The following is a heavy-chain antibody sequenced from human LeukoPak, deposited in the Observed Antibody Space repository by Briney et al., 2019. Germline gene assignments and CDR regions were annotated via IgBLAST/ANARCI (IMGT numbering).Heavy chain of an antibody. J-gene: IGHJ4*02. CDR2: MNPNSGNS. V-gene: IGHV1-8*01. D-gene: IGHD1-1*01. CDR3: ARGYSPTIRTTGNDY. CDR1: GYTFTSHD. Sequence: ASVKVSCKASGYTFTSHDINWVRQAAGQGLEWMGRMNPNSGNSGYAQNFQGRVIMTRDTSISTAYMELHSLRSEDTAVYYCARGYSPTIRTTGNDYWGQGTLVTVSP.